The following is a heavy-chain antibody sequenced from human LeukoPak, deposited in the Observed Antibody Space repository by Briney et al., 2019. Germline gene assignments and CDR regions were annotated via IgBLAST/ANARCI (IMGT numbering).Heavy chain of an antibody. CDR2: ISSSSSSSSSTI. V-gene: IGHV3-48*01. Sequence: PRGSLRHSCAASGFTFSSYNMNWVCQAPGKGLEWVSYISSSSSSSSSTIYYADSVKGRFTISRDNAKNSLSLQMNSLRAEDTAVYHCARDDKEWQWLLDHWGQGIPVTVSS. J-gene: IGHJ5*02. D-gene: IGHD6-19*01. CDR3: ARDDKEWQWLLDH. CDR1: GFTFSSYN.